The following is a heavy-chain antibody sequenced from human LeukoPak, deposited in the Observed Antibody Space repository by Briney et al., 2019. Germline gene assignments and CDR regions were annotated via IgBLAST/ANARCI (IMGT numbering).Heavy chain of an antibody. D-gene: IGHD2-2*01. J-gene: IGHJ4*02. CDR2: ISGSGGST. CDR1: GFTFSSYA. CDR3: AKDKSVVPASHDY. Sequence: GGSLRLSCAASGFTFSSYAMSWVRQAPGKGLEWVSAISGSGGSTYYADSVKGRFTISRDNYKNTLYLQMNSLRAEDTAVYNCAKDKSVVPASHDYWGQGTLVTVSS. V-gene: IGHV3-23*01.